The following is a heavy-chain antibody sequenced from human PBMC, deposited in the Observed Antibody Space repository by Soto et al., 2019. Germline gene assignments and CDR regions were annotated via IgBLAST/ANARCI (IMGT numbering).Heavy chain of an antibody. Sequence: GGSLRLSCAASGFTFSSYAMHWVRQGPGKGLDYVSGITNNGGSSYYANSVKGRFTISRDNSKNTLYLQMGSLRAEDMAVYYCARPTYYYDSSGPPAYWGQGTLVTVSS. CDR3: ARPTYYYDSSGPPAY. CDR2: ITNNGGSS. J-gene: IGHJ4*02. CDR1: GFTFSSYA. V-gene: IGHV3-64*01. D-gene: IGHD3-22*01.